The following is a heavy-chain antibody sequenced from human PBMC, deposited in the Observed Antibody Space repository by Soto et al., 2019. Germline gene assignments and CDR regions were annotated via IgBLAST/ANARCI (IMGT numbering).Heavy chain of an antibody. J-gene: IGHJ6*02. CDR1: GFTFRSSA. D-gene: IGHD2-21*01. V-gene: IGHV3-73*01. CDR3: TRRADSPRRYGMDV. Sequence: SLLLSRAATGFTFRSSAMHGVRQSSGKGLEWFGRIRGKANSYATAYAASVKGRFTISRDDSKNTAYLQMNSLKTEDTAVYYCTRRADSPRRYGMDVWGQGTTVTVSS. CDR2: IRGKANSYAT.